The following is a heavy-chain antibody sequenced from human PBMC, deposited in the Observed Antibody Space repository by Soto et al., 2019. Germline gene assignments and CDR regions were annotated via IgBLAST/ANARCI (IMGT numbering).Heavy chain of an antibody. J-gene: IGHJ6*03. V-gene: IGHV1-46*01. D-gene: IGHD5-12*01. CDR3: ARNIVATITHYYYYMDV. CDR2: INPSGGST. CDR1: GYTFTSYY. Sequence: ASVKVSCKASGYTFTSYYMHWVRQAPGQGLEWMGIINPSGGSTSYAQKFQGRVTMTRDTSTSTVYMELSSLRSEDTAVYYCARNIVATITHYYYYMDVWGKGTTVTVSS.